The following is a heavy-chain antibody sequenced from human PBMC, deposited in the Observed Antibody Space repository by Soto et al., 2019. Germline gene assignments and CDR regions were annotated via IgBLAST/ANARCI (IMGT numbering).Heavy chain of an antibody. Sequence: ASVKVSCKASGYTFTSYGISWVRQAPGQGLEWMGWISAYNGNTNYAQKLQGRVTMTTATSTSTAYMELRSLRSDVTAVYYCARAPLVLRLWFDPWGQGTLVTVSS. CDR2: ISAYNGNT. CDR3: ARAPLVLRLWFDP. V-gene: IGHV1-18*01. J-gene: IGHJ5*02. D-gene: IGHD3-16*02. CDR1: GYTFTSYG.